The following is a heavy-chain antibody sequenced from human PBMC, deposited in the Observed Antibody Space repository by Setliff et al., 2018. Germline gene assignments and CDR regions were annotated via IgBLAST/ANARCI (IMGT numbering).Heavy chain of an antibody. V-gene: IGHV3-48*01. CDR2: IISNSLTI. CDR3: ARDRYCSSASCYATQYNWFDP. CDR1: GFNFNLYN. D-gene: IGHD2-2*01. Sequence: GGSLRLSCEASGFNFNLYNMNWVRQAPGKGLEWVSYIISNSLTIHYADSVRGRFTVSRGNAKNSLYLQMNSLRAEDTAVYYCARDRYCSSASCYATQYNWFDPWGQGTLVTAPQ. J-gene: IGHJ5*02.